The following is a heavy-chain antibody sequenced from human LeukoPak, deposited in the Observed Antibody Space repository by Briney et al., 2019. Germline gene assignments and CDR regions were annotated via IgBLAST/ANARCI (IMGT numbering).Heavy chain of an antibody. CDR2: INHSGST. Sequence: PSETLSLTCAVYGGSFSGYYWSWIRQPPGKGLEWIGEINHSGSTNYNPSLKSRVTISVDTSKNQFSLKLSSVTAADTAVYYCPRPSIAAAGITAFDIWGQGTMVTVSS. CDR1: GGSFSGYY. J-gene: IGHJ3*02. CDR3: PRPSIAAAGITAFDI. D-gene: IGHD6-13*01. V-gene: IGHV4-34*01.